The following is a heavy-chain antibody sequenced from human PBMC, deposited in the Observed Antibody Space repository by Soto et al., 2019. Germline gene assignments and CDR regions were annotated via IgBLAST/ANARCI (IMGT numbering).Heavy chain of an antibody. V-gene: IGHV4-31*03. Sequence: TLSLTCTVSGGSISSGGYYWSWIRQHPGKGLEWIGYIYYSGSTYYNPSLKSRVTISVDTSKNQFSLKLSSVTAADTGVYYCARDPRGYDSSGYYYGYWGQGTLVTV. CDR3: ARDPRGYDSSGYYYGY. D-gene: IGHD3-22*01. CDR1: GGSISSGGYY. J-gene: IGHJ4*02. CDR2: IYYSGST.